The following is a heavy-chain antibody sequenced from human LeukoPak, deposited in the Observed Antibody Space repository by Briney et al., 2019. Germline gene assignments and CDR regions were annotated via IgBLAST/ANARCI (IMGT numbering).Heavy chain of an antibody. J-gene: IGHJ3*02. D-gene: IGHD3-16*01. CDR3: ARLVGDDAFDI. CDR2: MNPNSGNT. Sequence: ASVKVSCKASGYTFTSYYMHWVRQAPGQGLEWMGWMNPNSGNTGYAQKFQGRVTMTRNTSISTAYMELSSLRSEDTAVYYCARLVGDDAFDIWGQGTMVTVSS. V-gene: IGHV1-8*02. CDR1: GYTFTSYY.